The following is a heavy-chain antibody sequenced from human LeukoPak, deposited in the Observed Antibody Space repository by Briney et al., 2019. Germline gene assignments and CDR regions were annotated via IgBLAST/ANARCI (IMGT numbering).Heavy chain of an antibody. V-gene: IGHV3-21*01. CDR2: IDSSSSYI. D-gene: IGHD6-19*01. Sequence: GGSLRLSCAASGFTFSSYSMNWVRQAPGKGLEWVSSIDSSSSYIYYADSVKGRFTISRDNAKNSLYLQMNSLRAEDTAVYYCAPGIAVGTAADYWGRGTLVTVSS. J-gene: IGHJ4*02. CDR1: GFTFSSYS. CDR3: APGIAVGTAADY.